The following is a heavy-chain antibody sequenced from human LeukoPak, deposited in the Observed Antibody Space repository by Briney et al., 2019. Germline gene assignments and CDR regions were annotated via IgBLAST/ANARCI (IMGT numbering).Heavy chain of an antibody. CDR3: ARGIAAVEGGFDY. Sequence: SQTLSLTCAVSGGSISSGGYSWSWIRQPPGKGVGWIGYIYHSGSTYYNPSLKSRVTISVDRSKNQFSLKLSSVTAADTAVYYCARGIAAVEGGFDYWGQGTLVTVSS. J-gene: IGHJ4*02. CDR1: GGSISSGGYS. V-gene: IGHV4-30-2*01. D-gene: IGHD6-13*01. CDR2: IYHSGST.